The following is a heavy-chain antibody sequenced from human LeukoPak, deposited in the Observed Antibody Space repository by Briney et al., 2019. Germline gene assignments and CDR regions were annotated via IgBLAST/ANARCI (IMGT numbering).Heavy chain of an antibody. CDR3: TTQGWYEYDY. D-gene: IGHD6-19*01. J-gene: IGHJ4*02. Sequence: GGSLRLSCAASGFTFSSYAMSWVRQAPGKGLEWVSAISGSGGSTYYADSVKGRFTISRDDSKNTLYLQMNSLKTEDTAVYYCTTQGWYEYDYWGQGTLVTVSS. V-gene: IGHV3-23*01. CDR1: GFTFSSYA. CDR2: ISGSGGST.